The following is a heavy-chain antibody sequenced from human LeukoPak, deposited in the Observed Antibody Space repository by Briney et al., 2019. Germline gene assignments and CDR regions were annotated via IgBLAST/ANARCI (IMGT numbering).Heavy chain of an antibody. J-gene: IGHJ5*02. CDR2: ISFDGNNE. CDR1: GFTINNYD. Sequence: PGGSLRLSCAASGFTINNYDIHWVRQAPGKGLEWVAVISFDGNNEYYADSVKGRFTISRDNSKNTVYLQMNSLGAEDSAVYYCTRDRAGTQSWVEFDLWGQGTLVTVSS. V-gene: IGHV3-30*03. D-gene: IGHD3-10*01. CDR3: TRDRAGTQSWVEFDL.